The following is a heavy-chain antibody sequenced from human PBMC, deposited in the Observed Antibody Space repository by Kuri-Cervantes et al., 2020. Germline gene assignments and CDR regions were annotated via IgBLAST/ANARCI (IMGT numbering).Heavy chain of an antibody. CDR1: GYNFISYY. V-gene: IGHV1-46*01. Sequence: ASVKVSCKASGYNFISYYMHWVRQAPGQGLEWLGIINPTGGSTDYAQKFQGRVTLTRDTSTSTVYMELSSLRSEDAAVYYCARMSSGWYAMRYWGQGTLVTVSS. D-gene: IGHD6-19*01. CDR2: INPTGGST. CDR3: ARMSSGWYAMRY. J-gene: IGHJ4*02.